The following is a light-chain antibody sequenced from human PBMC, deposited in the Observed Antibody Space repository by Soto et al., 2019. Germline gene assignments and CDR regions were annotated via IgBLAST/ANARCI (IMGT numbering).Light chain of an antibody. CDR2: GAS. CDR1: RSVSSNY. J-gene: IGKJ2*01. CDR3: QQYGSSPQT. Sequence: EIVLTQSPGTLSLSPGERATLSCRASRSVSSNYLAWYQQKPGQAPRLLIYGASSRATGIPDRFSGSGSGTDLTLTISRLEPEDFAVYSCQQYGSSPQTFGQGTKLEIK. V-gene: IGKV3-20*01.